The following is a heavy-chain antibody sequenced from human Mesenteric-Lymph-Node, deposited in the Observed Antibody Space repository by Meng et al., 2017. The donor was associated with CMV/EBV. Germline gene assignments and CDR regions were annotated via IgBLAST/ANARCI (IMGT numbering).Heavy chain of an antibody. J-gene: IGHJ6*02. CDR3: AMPLRGYYGMDV. CDR2: TSAYNGNT. V-gene: IGHV1-18*01. CDR1: GYTFTSYG. Sequence: ASVKVSCKASGYTFTSYGISWVRQAPGQGLEWMGWTSAYNGNTNYAQKLQGRVTMTTDTSTSTAYMELRSLRSDDTAVYYCAMPLRGYYGMDVWGQGTTVTVSS.